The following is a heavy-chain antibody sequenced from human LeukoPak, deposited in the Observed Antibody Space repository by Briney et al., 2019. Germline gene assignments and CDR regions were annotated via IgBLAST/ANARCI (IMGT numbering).Heavy chain of an antibody. D-gene: IGHD1-14*01. CDR2: LYSDGNT. CDR3: ARGVEPLAAHTLPY. V-gene: IGHV3-53*01. J-gene: IGHJ4*02. Sequence: GGSLPQSFAASGFTVITNDMTWVRQAPGKGLEWVSVLYSDGNTKYADSVQGRFTISRDNSKNTLYLEMNSLSPDDTAVYYCARGVEPLAAHTLPYLRQGTVVTVSS. CDR1: GFTVITND.